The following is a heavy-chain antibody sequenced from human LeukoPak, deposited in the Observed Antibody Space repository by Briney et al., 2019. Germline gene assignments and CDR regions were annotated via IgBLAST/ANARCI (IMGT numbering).Heavy chain of an antibody. CDR2: IFYNGIT. CDR1: GDSMSRYY. J-gene: IGHJ4*02. V-gene: IGHV4-59*01. Sequence: SETLSLTSIVSGDSMSRYYWSWIRQPPGKGLEWVGYIFYNGITNYNPSLASRVSISIDTSKNQFSLRLRSVTAADTATYYCARDRGSGWEPFDSWGQGTLVTVSS. CDR3: ARDRGSGWEPFDS. D-gene: IGHD6-19*01.